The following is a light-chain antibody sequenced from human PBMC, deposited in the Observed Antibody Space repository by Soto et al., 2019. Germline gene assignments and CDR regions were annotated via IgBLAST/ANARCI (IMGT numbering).Light chain of an antibody. Sequence: QSVLTQPPSASGTPGQRVTISCSGSSSNIGSNYVYWYQQLPGTAPKLLIYRNNQRPSGVPDRFSGSKSGTSASLAISGRRSEDEADYDCAAWDDSLSGPVFGGGTKLTVL. CDR3: AAWDDSLSGPV. V-gene: IGLV1-47*01. CDR1: SSNIGSNY. CDR2: RNN. J-gene: IGLJ3*02.